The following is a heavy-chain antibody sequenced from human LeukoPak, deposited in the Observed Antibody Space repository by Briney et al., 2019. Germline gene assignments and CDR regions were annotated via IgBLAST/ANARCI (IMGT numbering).Heavy chain of an antibody. CDR1: GCSISSYY. D-gene: IGHD3-16*01. CDR3: ARDRFGAFDY. CDR2: IYYSGST. J-gene: IGHJ4*02. Sequence: SETLSLTCTVSGCSISSYYWSWIRQPPGKGLEWIGYIYYSGSTNYNPSLKSRVTISVDTSKNQFSLKLSSVTAADTAVYYCARDRFGAFDYWGQGTLVTVSS. V-gene: IGHV4-59*01.